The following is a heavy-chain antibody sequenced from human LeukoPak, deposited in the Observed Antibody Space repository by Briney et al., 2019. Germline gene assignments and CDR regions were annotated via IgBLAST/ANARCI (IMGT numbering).Heavy chain of an antibody. CDR2: IYYSGST. V-gene: IGHV4-39*07. CDR3: ARVWELSDAFDI. D-gene: IGHD1-26*01. J-gene: IGHJ3*02. CDR1: GGSISSSSYY. Sequence: SETLSLTCTVSGGSISSSSYYWGWIRQPPGKGLEWIGSIYYSGSTPYNPSLKSRVTISVDTSKNQFSLKLSSVTAADAAVYYCARVWELSDAFDIWGQETMVTVPS.